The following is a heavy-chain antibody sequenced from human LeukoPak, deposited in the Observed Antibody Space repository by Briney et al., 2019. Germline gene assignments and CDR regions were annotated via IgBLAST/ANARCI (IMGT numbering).Heavy chain of an antibody. CDR3: ARGTTSVTPSV. CDR2: IYSGGST. J-gene: IGHJ4*02. D-gene: IGHD4-17*01. Sequence: GGSLRLSCAASGFTVSSSYMSWVRQDPGQGLEWVSLIYSGGSTHYADSVKGRFTISRDNSKNTLYLQMSSLRAEDTAVYYCARGTTSVTPSVWGQGTLVTVSS. CDR1: GFTVSSSY. V-gene: IGHV3-53*01.